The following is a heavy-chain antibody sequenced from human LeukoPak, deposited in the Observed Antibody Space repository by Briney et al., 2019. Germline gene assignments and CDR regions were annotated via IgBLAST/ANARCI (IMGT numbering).Heavy chain of an antibody. V-gene: IGHV4-39*02. D-gene: IGHD5-12*01. J-gene: IGHJ5*02. CDR3: ARDAQSGYDP. CDR1: GDSISSSSYY. CDR2: IYYSGST. Sequence: SETLSLTCTVSGDSISSSSYYWVWLRQPPGKGLEWIATIYYSGSTYYNPSLKSRVTISVDTCKNQFSLKLSSVTAADTAMYYCARDAQSGYDPWGQGTLVSVSS.